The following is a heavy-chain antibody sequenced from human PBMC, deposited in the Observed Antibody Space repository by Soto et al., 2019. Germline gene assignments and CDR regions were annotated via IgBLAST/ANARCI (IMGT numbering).Heavy chain of an antibody. D-gene: IGHD3-3*01. Sequence: EVQLLESGGGLVQPGGSLRLSCAASGFTLSSYAMSWVRQAPGKGLEWVSAISGSGGSTYYADSVKGRFTISRDNSKNTLYLQMNSLRAEDTAVYYCAKDGKGITIFGVVIQPTYYFDYWGQGTLVTVSS. J-gene: IGHJ4*02. CDR1: GFTLSSYA. CDR3: AKDGKGITIFGVVIQPTYYFDY. V-gene: IGHV3-23*01. CDR2: ISGSGGST.